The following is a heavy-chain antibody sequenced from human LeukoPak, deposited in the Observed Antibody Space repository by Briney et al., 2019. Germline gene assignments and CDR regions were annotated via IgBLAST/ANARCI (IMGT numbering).Heavy chain of an antibody. D-gene: IGHD5/OR15-5a*01. V-gene: IGHV5-51*01. Sequence: GESLKISCKGSGFRFTNSWIAWVRQMPGKGLEWLGIILPDDSDTRYSPSFQGQVTISADKSINTAYLQWNSLKASDTAMYYCARSSGVSTMMLDLDYWGQGTLVTVSS. CDR3: ARSSGVSTMMLDLDY. J-gene: IGHJ4*02. CDR2: ILPDDSDT. CDR1: GFRFTNSW.